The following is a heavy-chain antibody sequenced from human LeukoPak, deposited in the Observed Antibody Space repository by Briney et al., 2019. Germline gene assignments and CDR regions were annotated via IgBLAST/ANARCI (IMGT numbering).Heavy chain of an antibody. V-gene: IGHV6-1*01. D-gene: IGHD3-16*01. CDR1: GDSVSSNSAA. J-gene: IGHJ6*02. CDR3: ARGDAPGGIYYYAMDV. CDR2: TYYRSRWYN. Sequence: SQTLSLSCAISGDSVSSNSAAWNWVRQSPSRGLEWLGRTYYRSRWYNDYAISVKSRMKINPDTSKNQFSLQLNSVTPEDTAVYYCARGDAPGGIYYYAMDVWGQGTTVTVSS.